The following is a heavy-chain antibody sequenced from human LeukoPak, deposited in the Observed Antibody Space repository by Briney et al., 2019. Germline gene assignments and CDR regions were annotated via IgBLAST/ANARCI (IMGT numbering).Heavy chain of an antibody. J-gene: IGHJ4*02. CDR1: GGSISSYY. Sequence: PSETLSLTCTVSGGSISSYYWRWIRQPPGKGLEWIGYIYYSGSTNYNPSLKSRVTISVDTSKNQFSLKLNSVTAADTAVYYCARVSGYDWESFYDYWGQGTLVTVSS. D-gene: IGHD5-12*01. CDR3: ARVSGYDWESFYDY. V-gene: IGHV4-59*01. CDR2: IYYSGST.